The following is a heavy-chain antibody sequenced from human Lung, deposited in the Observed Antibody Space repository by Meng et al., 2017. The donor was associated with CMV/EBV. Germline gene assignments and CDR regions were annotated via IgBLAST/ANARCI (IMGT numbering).Heavy chain of an antibody. CDR3: ARGGSVGYCRDSACWGYLAY. CDR2: IYYSGST. V-gene: IGHV4-59*12. Sequence: SXTLSLXCTVSGGPISGYYWSWVRQPPGSGLEWIAYIYYSGSTTYNPSLKSRVTVSLDLSKNQFSLKLNSVTAADTAVYYCARGGSVGYCRDSACWGYLAYWXQGEXVNGAS. CDR1: GGPISGYY. D-gene: IGHD2-15*01. J-gene: IGHJ4*02.